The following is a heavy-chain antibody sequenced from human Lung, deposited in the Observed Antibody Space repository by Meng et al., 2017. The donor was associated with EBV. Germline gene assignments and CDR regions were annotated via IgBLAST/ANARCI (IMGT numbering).Heavy chain of an antibody. J-gene: IGHJ2*01. Sequence: QLRLQQSGPGVVRPSQTRSLACVISGDSVSSSSAAWTWIRQAPARGFEWLGRTYYRSKWYTDYAVFVKIRITNTPDTSKNQFSLQLNSVTPADTAVYYCARGATSVFDLWGRGTLVTVSS. V-gene: IGHV6-1*01. CDR3: ARGATSVFDL. CDR1: GDSVSSSSAA. CDR2: TYYRSKWYT.